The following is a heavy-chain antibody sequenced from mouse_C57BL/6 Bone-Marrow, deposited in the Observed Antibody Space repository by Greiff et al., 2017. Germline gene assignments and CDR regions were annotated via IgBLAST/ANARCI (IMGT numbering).Heavy chain of an antibody. J-gene: IGHJ3*01. V-gene: IGHV14-4*01. D-gene: IGHD2-3*01. Sequence: VQLQQSGAELVRPGASVKLSCTASGFNIKDDYLHWLKQRPEQGLALIGWIDPEHGDTEYASKFQGKATITADTAANTAYLQLSSLTSEDTAVYYGTTWGYYDGAWCAYWGQGTLVTVSA. CDR2: IDPEHGDT. CDR1: GFNIKDDY. CDR3: TTWGYYDGAWCAY.